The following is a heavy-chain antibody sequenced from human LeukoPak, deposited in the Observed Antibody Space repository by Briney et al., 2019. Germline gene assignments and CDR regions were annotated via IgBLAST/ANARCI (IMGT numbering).Heavy chain of an antibody. V-gene: IGHV3-48*01. CDR1: GFTFSSYS. D-gene: IGHD5-24*01. CDR3: ARDIEMATTPFDY. Sequence: GGSLRLSCAASGFTFSSYSMNWVRQAPGKGLEWVSYISSSSSTIYYADSVKGRFTISRDNAKNSLYLQMNSLRAEDTAVYYCARDIEMATTPFDYWGQGTLVTVSS. J-gene: IGHJ4*02. CDR2: ISSSSSTI.